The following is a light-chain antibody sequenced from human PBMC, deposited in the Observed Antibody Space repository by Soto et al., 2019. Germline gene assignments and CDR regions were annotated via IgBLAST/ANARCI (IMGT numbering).Light chain of an antibody. CDR3: LLYYGGTWV. J-gene: IGLJ3*02. CDR2: STT. Sequence: QAVVTQEPSLTVSPGGTVTLTCASSTGAVSSGYYSNWLQQKPGQAPTALIYSTTSKHSWTPARFSGSLLGEKAALTLSGVQPEDEAEYYCLLYYGGTWVCVGGTQLTVL. CDR1: TGAVSSGYY. V-gene: IGLV7-43*01.